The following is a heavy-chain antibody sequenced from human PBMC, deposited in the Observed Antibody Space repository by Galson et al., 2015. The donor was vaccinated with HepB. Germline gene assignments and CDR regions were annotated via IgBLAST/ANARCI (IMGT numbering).Heavy chain of an antibody. Sequence: QSGAEVTKPGESLKISCKGSGYSFTSYWIGWVRQMSGKGLEWMGIIHPGDSDTRYTPSFQGQVTISADKSISTAYLQWSSLEASDTAMYYCARRGSSWFFDYWVQGTLVTVSS. CDR1: GYSFTSYW. D-gene: IGHD6-13*01. J-gene: IGHJ4*02. CDR2: IHPGDSDT. V-gene: IGHV5-51*03. CDR3: ARRGSSWFFDY.